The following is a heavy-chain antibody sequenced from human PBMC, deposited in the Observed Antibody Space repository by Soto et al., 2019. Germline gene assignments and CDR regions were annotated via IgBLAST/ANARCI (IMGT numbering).Heavy chain of an antibody. J-gene: IGHJ4*02. CDR3: ARTPLTTGWSVDY. CDR2: VDWDDDK. Sequence: SGPTLVNPTQTLTLTCTFSGFSLSTNGMCVSWIRQPPGKALEWLALVDWDDDKFYSISLRTRLTISRDTSKNQVVLTMTDMDPVDAATYYCARTPLTTGWSVDYWGQGTLVTVSS. D-gene: IGHD6-19*01. V-gene: IGHV2-70*01. CDR1: GFSLSTNGMC.